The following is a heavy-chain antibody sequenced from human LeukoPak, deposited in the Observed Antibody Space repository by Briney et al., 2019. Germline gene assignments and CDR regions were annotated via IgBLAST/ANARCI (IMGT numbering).Heavy chain of an antibody. CDR2: IIPFFGSA. V-gene: IGHV1-69*13. Sequence: GASVKVSCKASGGTFSSYTIAWVRQAPGQGLEWLGGIIPFFGSANYAQKFQGRVTITADESTSTAFMELSSLRSEDTAVYCCATPPTGTTTTGEYYFDSWGQGTLVTVSS. CDR1: GGTFSSYT. D-gene: IGHD1-1*01. CDR3: ATPPTGTTTTGEYYFDS. J-gene: IGHJ4*02.